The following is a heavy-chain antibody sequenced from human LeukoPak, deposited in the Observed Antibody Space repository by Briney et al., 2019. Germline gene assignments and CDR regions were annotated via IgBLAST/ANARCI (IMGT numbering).Heavy chain of an antibody. J-gene: IGHJ6*02. CDR1: GFTFSSYG. V-gene: IGHV3-30*18. Sequence: GGSLRLSCAAFGFTFSSYGMHWVRQAPGKGLEWVAVISYDGSNKYYVDSVKGRFTISRDNSKNTLYLQMNSLRAEDTAVYYCAKDSLRNYYYYGMDVWGQGTTVTVSS. CDR3: AKDSLRNYYYYGMDV. CDR2: ISYDGSNK. D-gene: IGHD4-17*01.